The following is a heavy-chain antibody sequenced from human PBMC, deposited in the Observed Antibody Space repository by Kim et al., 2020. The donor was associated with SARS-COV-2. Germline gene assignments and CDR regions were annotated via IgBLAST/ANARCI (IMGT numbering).Heavy chain of an antibody. CDR1: GDSFSSSSIYN. CDR2: TSLTGTT. V-gene: IGHV4-39*02. CDR3: ARASSSYYYYMDV. J-gene: IGHJ6*03. Sequence: SETLSLTCIVSGDSFSSSSIYNWAWIRQPPGKGPEWLGSTSLTGTTYYTPSLLSRVTISADTSKTHFSLRLTFVTAADSAVYYCARASSSYYYYMDVWG. D-gene: IGHD6-13*01.